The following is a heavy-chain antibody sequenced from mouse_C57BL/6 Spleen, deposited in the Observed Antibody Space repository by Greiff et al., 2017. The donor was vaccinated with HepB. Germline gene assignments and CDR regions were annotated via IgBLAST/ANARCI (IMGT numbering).Heavy chain of an antibody. CDR1: GFTFSSYA. CDR3: ARDGYGY. V-gene: IGHV5-4*01. Sequence: EVQRVESGGGLVKPGGSLKLSCAASGFTFSSYAMSWVRQTPEKRLEWVATISDGGSYTYYPDNVKGRFTISRDNAKNNLYLQMSHLKSEDTAMYYCARDGYGYWGQGTTLTVSS. D-gene: IGHD2-10*02. J-gene: IGHJ2*01. CDR2: ISDGGSYT.